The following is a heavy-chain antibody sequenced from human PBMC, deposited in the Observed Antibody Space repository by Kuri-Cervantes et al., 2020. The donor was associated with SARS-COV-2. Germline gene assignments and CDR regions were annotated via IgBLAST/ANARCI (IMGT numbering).Heavy chain of an antibody. CDR1: GFTFSGRW. CDR2: INPDGSYT. V-gene: IGHV3-74*01. Sequence: GGTLRLSCAASGFTFSGRWIHWVRQPPGKGMVWVSRINPDGSYTNNADSVKGRFTLSRDNAKNMLFLQMNSLRAEDTAVYYCVRDGDHWNFDYWGQGTLVTVSS. CDR3: VRDGDHWNFDY. D-gene: IGHD1-1*01. J-gene: IGHJ4*02.